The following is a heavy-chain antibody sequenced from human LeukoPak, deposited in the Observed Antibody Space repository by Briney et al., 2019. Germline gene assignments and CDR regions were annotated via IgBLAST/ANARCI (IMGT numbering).Heavy chain of an antibody. CDR2: ISSSGSTI. CDR3: TREHYFYHMDG. J-gene: IGHJ6*03. Sequence: GGPLRLSCAASGFPFSDYYMSWIRQAPGKGLEWVSYISSSGSTIYYADSVKGRFTISRDNAKNSLYLQMNSLRAEDTAVYYCTREHYFYHMDGWGEGTTVTVSS. V-gene: IGHV3-11*04. CDR1: GFPFSDYY.